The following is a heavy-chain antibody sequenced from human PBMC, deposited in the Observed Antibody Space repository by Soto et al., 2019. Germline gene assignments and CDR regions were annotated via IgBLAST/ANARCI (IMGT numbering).Heavy chain of an antibody. D-gene: IGHD1-26*01. V-gene: IGHV4-30-4*01. J-gene: IGHJ4*02. CDR1: GGSISSGNYF. Sequence: PSETLSLTCIVSGGSISSGNYFWSWIRQPPGKGLEWIGYIYNSGSTYYKPSLKSRVTISIDTSKNQFSLKLNSVTAADTAVYYCARQWGYNFDYWGQGTLVTVSS. CDR2: IYNSGST. CDR3: ARQWGYNFDY.